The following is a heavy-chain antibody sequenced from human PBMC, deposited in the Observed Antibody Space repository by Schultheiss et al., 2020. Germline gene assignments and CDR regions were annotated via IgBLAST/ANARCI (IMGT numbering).Heavy chain of an antibody. V-gene: IGHV4-61*02. Sequence: SETLSLTCTVSGGSISSGSYYWSWIRQPAGKGLEWIGRIYTSGSTNYNPSLKSRVTISVDTSKNQFSLKLSSVTAADTAVYYCARPWGAYNWFDPWGQGTLVTVSS. D-gene: IGHD3-16*01. CDR3: ARPWGAYNWFDP. CDR1: GGSISSGSYY. CDR2: IYTSGST. J-gene: IGHJ5*02.